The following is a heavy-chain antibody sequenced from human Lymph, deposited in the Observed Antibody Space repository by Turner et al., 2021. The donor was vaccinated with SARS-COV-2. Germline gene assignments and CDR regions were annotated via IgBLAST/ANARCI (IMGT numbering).Heavy chain of an antibody. Sequence: EVQLVESGGGLVKPGGSLRLSCAASGFTFGTYSMNWVRQAPGKGLEWISSISSSSSYIYYADSVKGRFTISRDDAKNSLYLQMNSLRAEDTAVYYCARDIPTTADYFDYWGQGTLVTVSS. CDR1: GFTFGTYS. CDR3: ARDIPTTADYFDY. D-gene: IGHD4-17*01. CDR2: ISSSSSYI. J-gene: IGHJ4*02. V-gene: IGHV3-21*01.